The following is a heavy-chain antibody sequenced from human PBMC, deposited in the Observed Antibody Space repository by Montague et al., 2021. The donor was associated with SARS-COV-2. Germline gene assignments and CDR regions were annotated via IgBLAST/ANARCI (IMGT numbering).Heavy chain of an antibody. D-gene: IGHD4-11*01. J-gene: IGHJ5*02. CDR3: ARSGDPGTTVTYLS. CDR2: ISYTGST. Sequence: SETLSLTCTFSGGSISNIVNFWGWIRQPPGKGLEWIGRISYTGSTYHNPYSKSRVTMSVDTSKNQFSLMLNSVTAADTAVYYCARSGDPGTTVTYLSWGQGTLVTVSS. CDR1: GGSISNIVNF. V-gene: IGHV4-39*07.